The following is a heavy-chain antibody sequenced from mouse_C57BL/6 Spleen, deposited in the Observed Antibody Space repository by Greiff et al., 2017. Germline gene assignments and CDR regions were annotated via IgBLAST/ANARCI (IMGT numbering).Heavy chain of an antibody. D-gene: IGHD2-2*01. Sequence: EVKVVESEGGLVQPGSSMKLSCTASGFTFSDYYMAWVRQVPEKGLEWVANINYDGSSTYYLDSLKSRFIISRDNAKNILYLQMSSLKSEDTATYYCARNYGYDVWYFDVWGTGTTVTVSS. V-gene: IGHV5-16*01. CDR2: INYDGSST. CDR3: ARNYGYDVWYFDV. CDR1: GFTFSDYY. J-gene: IGHJ1*03.